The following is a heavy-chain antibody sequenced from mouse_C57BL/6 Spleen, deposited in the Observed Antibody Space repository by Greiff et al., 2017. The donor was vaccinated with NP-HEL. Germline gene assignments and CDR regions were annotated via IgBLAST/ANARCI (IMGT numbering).Heavy chain of an antibody. J-gene: IGHJ2*01. V-gene: IGHV1-15*01. Sequence: VQLQQSGAELVRPGASVTLSCKASGYTFTDYEMHWVKQTPVHGLEWIGAIDPETGGTAYNQKFKGKAILTADKSSRTAYMELRSLTSEDSAVYYCTRFRDWGFDDWGQGTTLTVSS. CDR3: TRFRDWGFDD. CDR2: IDPETGGT. CDR1: GYTFTDYE. D-gene: IGHD4-1*01.